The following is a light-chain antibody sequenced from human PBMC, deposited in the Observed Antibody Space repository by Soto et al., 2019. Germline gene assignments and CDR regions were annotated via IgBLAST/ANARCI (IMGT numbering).Light chain of an antibody. J-gene: IGKJ1*01. Sequence: DIQMTQSPSSLSASVGDRVTITCRASQSIDTSLNWYQQKPGRAPNLLIFNAFRLQSGVPSRFSGSGSGTDFTLTISSLQPEDFATYYCQQVYRAPRTFGQGTEVDIK. CDR2: NAF. V-gene: IGKV1-39*01. CDR3: QQVYRAPRT. CDR1: QSIDTS.